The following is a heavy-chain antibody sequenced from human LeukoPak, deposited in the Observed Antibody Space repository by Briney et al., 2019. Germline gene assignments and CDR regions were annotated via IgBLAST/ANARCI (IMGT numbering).Heavy chain of an antibody. J-gene: IGHJ4*02. CDR1: GFTFSSYE. Sequence: PGGYLRLSCAASGFTFSSYEMNWVRQAPGKGLEWVSYISSSSTPIHYADSVKGRFTISRDNAKNSLFLQMNSLRAEDTAVYYCAREKTACGGDCYDSWGQGTLVTVSS. CDR2: ISSSSTPI. V-gene: IGHV3-48*03. CDR3: AREKTACGGDCYDS. D-gene: IGHD2-21*01.